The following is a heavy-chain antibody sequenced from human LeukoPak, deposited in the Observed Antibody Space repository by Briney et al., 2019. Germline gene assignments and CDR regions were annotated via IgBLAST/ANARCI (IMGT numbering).Heavy chain of an antibody. CDR2: INPNSGGT. Sequence: GASVKVSCKASGYTFTGYYMHWVRQAPGQGLEWMGWINPNSGGTNYAQKFQGRVTMTRDTSISTAYMGLSRLRSDDTAVYYCARAFCGGDCYSNWFDPWSQGTLVTVSS. D-gene: IGHD2-21*02. CDR3: ARAFCGGDCYSNWFDP. V-gene: IGHV1-2*02. CDR1: GYTFTGYY. J-gene: IGHJ5*02.